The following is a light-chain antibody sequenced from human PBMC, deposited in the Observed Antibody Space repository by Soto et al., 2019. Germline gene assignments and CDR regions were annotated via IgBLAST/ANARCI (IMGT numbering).Light chain of an antibody. V-gene: IGKV3-20*01. CDR2: GAS. CDR1: QSVSSNN. Sequence: EIVLTQSPGTLSLSPGERATLSCRASQSVSSNNLAWYQQRPGQAPRVVIYGASTRATGITGRFSGSGSGTDFTLSISRPESEDFAVSYCQRDGRSPFTFGPETKVDIK. J-gene: IGKJ3*01. CDR3: QRDGRSPFT.